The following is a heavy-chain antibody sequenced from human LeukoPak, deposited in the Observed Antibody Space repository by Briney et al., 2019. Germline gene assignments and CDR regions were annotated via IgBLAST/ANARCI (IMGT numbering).Heavy chain of an antibody. CDR3: VREGEGPLSKDFDY. J-gene: IGHJ4*02. D-gene: IGHD2/OR15-2a*01. V-gene: IGHV1-2*02. Sequence: ASMKVSCKSSGFTFTDHYIHWVRQGPGQGLEWMGYIGPHSTFTSSPQEFQGRVSMTRDASMSTAYMELTRLTSDDTAVYYCVREGEGPLSKDFDYWGQGTLVTVSS. CDR1: GFTFTDHY. CDR2: IGPHSTFT.